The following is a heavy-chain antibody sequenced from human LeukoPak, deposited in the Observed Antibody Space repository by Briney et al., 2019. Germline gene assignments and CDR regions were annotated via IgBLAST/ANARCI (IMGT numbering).Heavy chain of an antibody. V-gene: IGHV4-59*08. J-gene: IGHJ4*02. CDR2: IYYNGSP. D-gene: IGHD1-14*01. Sequence: SETLSLTCTVSGGSISSYYWSWIRQPPGKGLEWIGYIYYNGSPNYSPSLKSRVTLSIDTSINQFPLKLSSVTAADTAGYYCARHIYRTFHFDYWGQGTLVTVSS. CDR3: ARHIYRTFHFDY. CDR1: GGSISSYY.